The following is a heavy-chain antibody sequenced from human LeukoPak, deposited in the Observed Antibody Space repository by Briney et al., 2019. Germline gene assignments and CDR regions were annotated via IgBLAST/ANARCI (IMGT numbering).Heavy chain of an antibody. Sequence: GGSLRLSCAASGFTFSSYAMHWVRQAPGKGLEYVSAISSNGGSTYYANSVKGRFTISRDNSKNTLYLQMGSLRAEDMAVYYCARGGYQDPYDYWGQGTLVTVSS. CDR1: GFTFSSYA. CDR2: ISSNGGST. V-gene: IGHV3-64*01. D-gene: IGHD2-2*01. CDR3: ARGGYQDPYDY. J-gene: IGHJ4*02.